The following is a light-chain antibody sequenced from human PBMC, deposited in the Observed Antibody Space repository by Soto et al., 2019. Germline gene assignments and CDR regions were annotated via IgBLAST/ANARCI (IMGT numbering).Light chain of an antibody. CDR2: QVS. CDR1: TSDVGAYNY. J-gene: IGLJ3*02. V-gene: IGLV2-14*01. CDR3: SSFTTITTWV. Sequence: QSALTQPASVSGSPGQSITISCTGTTSDVGAYNYVSWYQQHPGRAHKLLIYQVSYRPSGVSNRFSGSKSGNTAYLTISGLQAEDEAYYYCSSFTTITTWVFGGGTKVTVL.